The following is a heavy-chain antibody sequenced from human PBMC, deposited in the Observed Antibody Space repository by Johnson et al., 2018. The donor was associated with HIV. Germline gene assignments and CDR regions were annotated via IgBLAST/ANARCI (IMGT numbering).Heavy chain of an antibody. Sequence: QVQLVESGGGVVQPGRSLRLSCVVSGFTFSSYAMHWVRQAPGKGLEWVAVISYDGSKKYYADSVKGRFTISRDNSKNTLHMQMNSLRAEDTAVYYCAAQWELDAFDIWGQGTMVTVSS. CDR1: GFTFSSYA. D-gene: IGHD1-26*01. CDR3: AAQWELDAFDI. V-gene: IGHV3-30-3*01. CDR2: ISYDGSKK. J-gene: IGHJ3*02.